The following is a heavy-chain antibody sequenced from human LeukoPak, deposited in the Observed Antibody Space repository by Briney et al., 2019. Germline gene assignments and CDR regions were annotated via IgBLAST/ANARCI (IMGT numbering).Heavy chain of an antibody. Sequence: ESGPTLVKPRHTLTLSCTFSGFSLSTSAVDVGWIRQPPGKALEWLALIYWNDDKRYSPSLKSRLTITKDTSKNQVVLTMTNMDPVDTATYYCAHLDYYDSSGYYSNLHNWFDPWGQGTLVTVSS. J-gene: IGHJ5*02. CDR3: AHLDYYDSSGYYSNLHNWFDP. CDR1: GFSLSTSAVD. D-gene: IGHD3-22*01. CDR2: IYWNDDK. V-gene: IGHV2-5*01.